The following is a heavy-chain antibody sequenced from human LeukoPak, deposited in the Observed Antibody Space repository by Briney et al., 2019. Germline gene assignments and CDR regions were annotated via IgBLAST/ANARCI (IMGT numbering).Heavy chain of an antibody. J-gene: IGHJ4*02. V-gene: IGHV4-59*12. Sequence: SETLSLTCTVSGGSISSYYWSWIRQPPGKGLEWIGYIYYSGSTNYNPSLKSRVTISVDTSKNQFSLKLSSVTAADTAVYYCARGGVGARVVDYWGQGTLVTVSS. CDR1: GGSISSYY. CDR3: ARGGVGARVVDY. D-gene: IGHD3-3*01. CDR2: IYYSGST.